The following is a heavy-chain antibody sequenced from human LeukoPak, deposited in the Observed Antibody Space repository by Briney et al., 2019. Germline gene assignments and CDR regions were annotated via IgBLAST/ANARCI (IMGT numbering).Heavy chain of an antibody. V-gene: IGHV1-2*02. CDR2: INPNSGGT. Sequence: GASVKVSCKASGYTFTGYYMHWVRQAPGQGLEWMGWINPNSGGTNYAQKFQGRVTMTRDTSISTAYMELSRLRSDDTAVYYCARSGGGSYYGNRFDPWGQGTLVTVSS. CDR3: ARSGGGSYYGNRFDP. D-gene: IGHD1-26*01. J-gene: IGHJ5*02. CDR1: GYTFTGYY.